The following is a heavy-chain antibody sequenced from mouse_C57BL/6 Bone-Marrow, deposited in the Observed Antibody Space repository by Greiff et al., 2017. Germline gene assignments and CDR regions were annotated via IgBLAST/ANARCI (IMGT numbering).Heavy chain of an antibody. D-gene: IGHD1-3*01. CDR3: ARRSGTPWFAY. J-gene: IGHJ3*01. CDR1: GYTFTSYW. V-gene: IGHV1-50*01. Sequence: VQLQQPGAELVKPGASVKLSCKASGYTFTSYWMQWVKQRPGQGLEWIGEIDPSDSYTNYNQKFKGKATLTVDTSSSTAYMQLSSLTSEDSAVYYCARRSGTPWFAYWGQGTLVTVSA. CDR2: IDPSDSYT.